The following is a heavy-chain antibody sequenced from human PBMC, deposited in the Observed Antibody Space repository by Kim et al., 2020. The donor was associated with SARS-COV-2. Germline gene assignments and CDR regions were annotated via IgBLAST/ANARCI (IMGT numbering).Heavy chain of an antibody. CDR1: GYTFTSYY. V-gene: IGHV1-46*01. CDR3: ARAPREMATSDYFDY. D-gene: IGHD5-12*01. J-gene: IGHJ4*02. CDR2: INPSGGST. Sequence: ASVKVSCKASGYTFTSYYMHWVRQAPGQGLEWMGIINPSGGSTSYAQKFQGRVTMTRDTSTSTVYMELSSLRSEDTAVYYCARAPREMATSDYFDYWGQGTLVTVSS.